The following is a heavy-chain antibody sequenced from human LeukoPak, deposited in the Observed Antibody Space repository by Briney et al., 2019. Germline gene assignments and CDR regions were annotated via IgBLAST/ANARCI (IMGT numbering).Heavy chain of an antibody. Sequence: VASVKVSCKASGGTFSSYAISWVRQAPGQGLEWMGGIIPIFGTANYAQKFQGRVTITADKSTSTAYMELSSLRSEDTAVYYCATDAPYSSGWYGRAGYYFDYWGQGTLVTVSS. D-gene: IGHD6-19*01. V-gene: IGHV1-69*06. CDR3: ATDAPYSSGWYGRAGYYFDY. J-gene: IGHJ4*02. CDR2: IIPIFGTA. CDR1: GGTFSSYA.